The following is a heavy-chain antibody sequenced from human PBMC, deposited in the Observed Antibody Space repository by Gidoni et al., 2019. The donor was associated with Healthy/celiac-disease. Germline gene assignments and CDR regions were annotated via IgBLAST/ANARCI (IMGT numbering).Heavy chain of an antibody. CDR3: ARHETVTATKFDY. J-gene: IGHJ4*02. Sequence: VQLVQSGAEVKQPGESLRISCECSGYIFTRYWISWVRQMPGKGWEWMGRVGPSDAYTNYSPSFQGNVTISADKSISTAYLQWSSLKASDTAMYYCARHETVTATKFDYWGQGTLVTVSS. CDR1: GYIFTRYW. CDR2: VGPSDAYT. D-gene: IGHD2-21*02. V-gene: IGHV5-10-1*03.